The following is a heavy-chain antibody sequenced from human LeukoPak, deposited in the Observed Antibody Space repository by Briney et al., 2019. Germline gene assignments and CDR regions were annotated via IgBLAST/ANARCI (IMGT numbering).Heavy chain of an antibody. Sequence: GGSLRLSCAASGFTFSSYAMHWVRQAPGKGLEWVAVISYDGSNKYYADSVKGRLTISRDNSKNTLYLQMNSLRAEDTAVYYCATYGGYDYGVGATYYFGYWGQGTLVTVSS. CDR3: ATYGGYDYGVGATYYFGY. CDR2: ISYDGSNK. CDR1: GFTFSSYA. J-gene: IGHJ4*02. V-gene: IGHV3-30-3*01. D-gene: IGHD5-12*01.